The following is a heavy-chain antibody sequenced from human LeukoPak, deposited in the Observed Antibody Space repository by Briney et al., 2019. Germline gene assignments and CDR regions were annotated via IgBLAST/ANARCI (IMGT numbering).Heavy chain of an antibody. Sequence: PGGSLRLSCAASGFTFSSYAMHWVRQAPGKGLDWVAVISYGGGTTYYADSVKGRFTICRDSSKNTVSLQMNSLRPEDTAVYYCARDKLQGAPDYLDHWGQGTLVTVSS. CDR3: ARDKLQGAPDYLDH. D-gene: IGHD1-7*01. CDR1: GFTFSSYA. J-gene: IGHJ4*02. CDR2: ISYGGGTT. V-gene: IGHV3-30-3*01.